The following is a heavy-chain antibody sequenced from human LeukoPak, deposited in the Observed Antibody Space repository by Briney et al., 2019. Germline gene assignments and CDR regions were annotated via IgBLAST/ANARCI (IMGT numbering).Heavy chain of an antibody. CDR1: GYTFTGYY. CDR3: ARLRFYYDSSGYYPSFDP. J-gene: IGHJ5*02. Sequence: ASVKVSCKASGYTFTGYYMHWVRQAPGQGLEWMGWINPNSGGTNYAQKFQGRVTMTRDTSISTAYMELSRLRSDDTAVYYCARLRFYYDSSGYYPSFDPWGQGTLVTVSS. CDR2: INPNSGGT. D-gene: IGHD3-22*01. V-gene: IGHV1-2*02.